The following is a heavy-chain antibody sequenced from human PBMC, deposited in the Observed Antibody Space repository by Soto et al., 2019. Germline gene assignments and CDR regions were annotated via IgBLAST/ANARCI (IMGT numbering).Heavy chain of an antibody. D-gene: IGHD2-15*01. CDR2: IYYSGST. CDR3: ARQYCSGDSCYWDY. Sequence: PSETLSLTCTVSGGSISIYYWSRIRQPPGKGLEWLGNIYYSGSTNYNPSLKSRVTVSVDRSRHQFSLRLSSVTAADTAMYYCARQYCSGDSCYWDYWGQGTLVTVSS. CDR1: GGSISIYY. V-gene: IGHV4-59*01. J-gene: IGHJ4*02.